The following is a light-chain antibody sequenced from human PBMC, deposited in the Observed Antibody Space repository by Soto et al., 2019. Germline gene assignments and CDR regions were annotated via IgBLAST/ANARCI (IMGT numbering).Light chain of an antibody. CDR3: VSYTTSAPYV. CDR2: DIN. J-gene: IGLJ1*01. CDR1: SSDVGNYIF. V-gene: IGLV2-14*01. Sequence: QSVLTQPASVSGSPGQSITISCTGTSSDVGNYIFVSWYRQHPGKAPKLMIYDINNRPSGVSNRFSGSKSGNTASLTISGLQAEDEADYYCVSYTTSAPYVFGTGTRSPS.